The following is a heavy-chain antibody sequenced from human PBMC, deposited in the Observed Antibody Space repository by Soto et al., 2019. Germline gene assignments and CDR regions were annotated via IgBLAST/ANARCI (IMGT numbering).Heavy chain of an antibody. CDR2: ISYDGSNK. J-gene: IGHJ4*02. V-gene: IGHV3-30*18. CDR3: AKEQGQGYFDY. CDR1: GFTFSSYG. Sequence: QVQLVESGGGVVQPGRSLRLSCAASGFTFSSYGMHWVRQAPGKGLEWVAVISYDGSNKYYADSVKGRFTISRDNSKNTLYLQMNSLRAEDTAVYYCAKEQGQGYFDYWGQGTLVTVSS.